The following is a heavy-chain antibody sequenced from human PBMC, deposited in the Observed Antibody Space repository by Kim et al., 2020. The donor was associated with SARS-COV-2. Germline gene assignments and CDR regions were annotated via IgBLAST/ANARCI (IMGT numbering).Heavy chain of an antibody. V-gene: IGHV3-73*01. J-gene: IGHJ4*02. D-gene: IGHD2-15*01. CDR2: IKSKANSYAT. CDR3: TYCSARSCYPGVDS. Sequence: GSLRLSCAASGFTFSDSNIHWVRQASGKGLEWVGRIKSKANSYATAYGASVQGRFTISRDDSKNTAYLQMNSLKTEDTAVYYCTYCSARSCYPGVDSWGQGTLVTVSS. CDR1: GFTFSDSN.